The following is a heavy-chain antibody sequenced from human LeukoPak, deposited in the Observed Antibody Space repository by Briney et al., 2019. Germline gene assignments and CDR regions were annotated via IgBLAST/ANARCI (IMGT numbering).Heavy chain of an antibody. CDR2: IKRDGSEK. V-gene: IGHV3-7*01. D-gene: IGHD2-15*01. CDR3: ARGQTGYCSGGSCFATDY. CDR1: GFTFGTYW. J-gene: IGHJ4*02. Sequence: GGSLRLSCAASGFTFGTYWMTWVRQAPGKGLEWVANIKRDGSEKYYADSVKGRFTISRDNAKNSLFLQMYSLRAEDTAVYYCARGQTGYCSGGSCFATDYWGQGTLVTVSS.